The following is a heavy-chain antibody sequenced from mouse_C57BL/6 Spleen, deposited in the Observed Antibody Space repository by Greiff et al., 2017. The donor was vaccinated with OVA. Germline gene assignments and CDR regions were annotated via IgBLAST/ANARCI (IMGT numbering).Heavy chain of an antibody. CDR3: ARGNSYAMDY. CDR1: GYTFTSYW. V-gene: IGHV1-61*01. D-gene: IGHD2-1*01. CDR2: IYPSDSET. Sequence: QVQLQQPGAELVRPGSSVKLSCKASGYTFTSYWMDWVKQRPGQGLEWIGNIYPSDSETHYNQKFKDKATLTVDKSSSKAYMQLSSLTSEDSAVYYCARGNSYAMDYWGQGTSVTVSS. J-gene: IGHJ4*01.